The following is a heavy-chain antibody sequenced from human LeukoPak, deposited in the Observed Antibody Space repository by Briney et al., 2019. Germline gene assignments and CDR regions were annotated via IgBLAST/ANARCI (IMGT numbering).Heavy chain of an antibody. V-gene: IGHV1-2*02. Sequence: GWINPNSGGTNYAQKFQGRVTMTRDTSISTAYMELSRLRSDDTAVYYCARDNLTPYDMDVWGQGTTVTVSS. J-gene: IGHJ6*02. CDR2: INPNSGGT. D-gene: IGHD1-14*01. CDR3: ARDNLTPYDMDV.